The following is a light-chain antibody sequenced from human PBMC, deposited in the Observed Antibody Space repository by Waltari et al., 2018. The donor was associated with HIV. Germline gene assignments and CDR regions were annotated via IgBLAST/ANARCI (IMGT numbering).Light chain of an antibody. J-gene: IGKJ1*01. CDR1: QGVSSY. V-gene: IGKV3-11*01. CDR2: DAS. Sequence: EIVLTQSPATLSLSPGERATLSCRASQGVSSYLAWYQQKPGQAPRLLIYDASNRATGIPARFSGSGSGTDFTLNISSLEPEDCAVYYCQQRSNWPLTWTFGQGTKVEIK. CDR3: QQRSNWPLTWT.